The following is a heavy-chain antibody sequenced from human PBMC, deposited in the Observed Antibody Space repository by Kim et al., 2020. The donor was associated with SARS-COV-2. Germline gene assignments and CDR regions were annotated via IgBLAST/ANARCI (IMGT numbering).Heavy chain of an antibody. CDR1: GYTFTSYA. V-gene: IGHV7-4-1*02. D-gene: IGHD3-9*01. CDR2: INTNTGNP. J-gene: IGHJ6*02. Sequence: ASVKVSCKASGYTFTSYAINWVRQAPGQGLEWMGWINTNTGNPTYAQGFTGRFVFSLDTSVSTAYQQISSLKAEDTAVYYCARSFGYYDILTGYYETYYYCGMDVWGQGTTVTVSS. CDR3: ARSFGYYDILTGYYETYYYCGMDV.